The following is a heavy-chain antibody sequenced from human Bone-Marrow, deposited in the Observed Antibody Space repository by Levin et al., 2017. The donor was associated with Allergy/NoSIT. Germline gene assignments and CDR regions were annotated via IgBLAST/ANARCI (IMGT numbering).Heavy chain of an antibody. D-gene: IGHD1/OR15-1a*01. CDR1: GYDFSTYW. CDR3: ARLPRRITGTNPDDAFDI. J-gene: IGHJ3*02. CDR2: IYPGDSDT. V-gene: IGHV5-51*01. Sequence: ASVKVSCQGGGYDFSTYWIGWVRQMPGKGLDWMGNIYPGDSDTRYSPSFEGHVIISVDTSIHTAFLKWSSLKASDTAMYYCARLPRRITGTNPDDAFDIWGQGTMVTVSP.